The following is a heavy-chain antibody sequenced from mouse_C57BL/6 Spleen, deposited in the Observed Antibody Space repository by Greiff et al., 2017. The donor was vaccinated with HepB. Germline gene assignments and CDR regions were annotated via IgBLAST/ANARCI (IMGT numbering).Heavy chain of an antibody. CDR2: IYPGDGVT. V-gene: IGHV1-82*01. J-gene: IGHJ4*01. CDR3: ARCHYYGSSLYAMDY. CDR1: GYAFSSSW. Sequence: QVQLQQSGPELVKPGASVKISCKASGYAFSSSWMNWVKQRPGKGLEWIGRIYPGDGVTNYNGKFKGKATLTADKSSSTAYMQLSSLTSEDSAVYFCARCHYYGSSLYAMDYWGQGTSVTVSS. D-gene: IGHD1-1*01.